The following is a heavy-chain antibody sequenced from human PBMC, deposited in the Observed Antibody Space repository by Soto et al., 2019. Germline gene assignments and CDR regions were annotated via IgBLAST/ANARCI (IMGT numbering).Heavy chain of an antibody. Sequence: QVQLVQSGAEVKKPGSSVKVSCKASGGTFSSYAISWVRQAPDKGLDWREGIIPIFGTANYAQKFQGRVTITADESTSTAYMELSSLRSEDTAVYYCARGGWKSTTPGDYWGQGTLVTVSS. J-gene: IGHJ4*02. V-gene: IGHV1-69*12. CDR2: IIPIFGTA. CDR1: GGTFSSYA. CDR3: ARGGWKSTTPGDY. D-gene: IGHD1-1*01.